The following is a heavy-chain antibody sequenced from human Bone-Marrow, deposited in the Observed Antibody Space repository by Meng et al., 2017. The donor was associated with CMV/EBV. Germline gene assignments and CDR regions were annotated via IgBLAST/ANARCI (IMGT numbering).Heavy chain of an antibody. J-gene: IGHJ4*02. CDR3: WRDGRAAMVPWFRY. V-gene: IGHV4-38-2*02. D-gene: IGHD5-18*01. CDR2: IYHSGST. CDR1: GYSISSGYS. Sequence: LETLSLTCTVSGYSISSGYSWGWIRQPPGKGLEWIGSIYHSGSTYYNPSLKSRVTISVDTSKNQFSLKLSSVNAADTAVYYCWRDGRAAMVPWFRYWGQGTLVTVPS.